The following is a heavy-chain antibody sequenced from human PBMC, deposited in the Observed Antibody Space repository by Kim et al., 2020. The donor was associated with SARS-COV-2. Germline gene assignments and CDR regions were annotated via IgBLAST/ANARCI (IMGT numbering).Heavy chain of an antibody. V-gene: IGHV4-39*01. J-gene: IGHJ6*02. D-gene: IGHD6-13*01. Sequence: KSRVTISVDTSKNQFSLKLSSVTAADTAVYYCARRGRSAAAGSYYYGMDVWGQGTTVTVSS. CDR3: ARRGRSAAAGSYYYGMDV.